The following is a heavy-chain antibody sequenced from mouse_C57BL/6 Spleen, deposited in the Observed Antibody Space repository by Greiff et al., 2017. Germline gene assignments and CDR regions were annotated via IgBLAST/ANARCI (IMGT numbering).Heavy chain of an antibody. Sequence: QVQLQQSGAQLAKPGASVKLSCKASGYTFTSYCMPWVRQRPGQGLEWIGYINPRSGYTKYTQRFKDKVTLTADKSSSTAYMQLNSLTYEDSAVYYCARGDRVGAMGYWGQGTSVTVSS. CDR2: INPRSGYT. CDR1: GYTFTSYC. J-gene: IGHJ4*01. D-gene: IGHD1-1*02. V-gene: IGHV1-7*01. CDR3: ARGDRVGAMGY.